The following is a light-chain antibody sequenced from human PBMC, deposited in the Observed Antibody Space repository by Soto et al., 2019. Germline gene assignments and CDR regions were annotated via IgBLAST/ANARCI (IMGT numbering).Light chain of an antibody. CDR1: PSVSGY. CDR2: DAS. V-gene: IGKV3-11*01. CDR3: QQHRGRHT. Sequence: DIVLTQSPVTLSLYPWERATLSCRASPSVSGYLVWYQQKPGQAPRLPIYDASTRAAGIPARFIGSGSGTDFTLTISSLEPEDSAVYYCQQHRGRHTSGQGTKVDIK. J-gene: IGKJ1*01.